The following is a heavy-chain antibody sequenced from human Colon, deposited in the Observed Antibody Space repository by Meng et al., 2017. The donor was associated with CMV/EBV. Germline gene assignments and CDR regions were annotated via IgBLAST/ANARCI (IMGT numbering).Heavy chain of an antibody. CDR3: ARVVPARTMVTVFDY. J-gene: IGHJ4*02. V-gene: IGHV4-59*01. Sequence: VSGGSISSNYWSWIRQPPGRGLEWIGYIYYTGSTNYNPSLKSRVTISVDTSKNQFSLKLNSVTTADTAIYYCARVVPARTMVTVFDYWGQGTLVTVSS. D-gene: IGHD5-18*01. CDR1: GGSISSNY. CDR2: IYYTGST.